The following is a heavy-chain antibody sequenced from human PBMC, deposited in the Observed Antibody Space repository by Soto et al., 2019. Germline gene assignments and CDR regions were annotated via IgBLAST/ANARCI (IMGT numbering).Heavy chain of an antibody. Sequence: EVQLLESGGGLVQPGGSLRLSCAASGFTFSSFAMNWARQAPGKGLEWVSVTSGSGGTTYYADSVKGRFTISRDNSKNTLYLQMQSLRAEDTAVYYCAKSKTGISDYFDSWGQGTLVTVSS. J-gene: IGHJ4*02. D-gene: IGHD3-10*01. CDR2: TSGSGGTT. V-gene: IGHV3-23*01. CDR3: AKSKTGISDYFDS. CDR1: GFTFSSFA.